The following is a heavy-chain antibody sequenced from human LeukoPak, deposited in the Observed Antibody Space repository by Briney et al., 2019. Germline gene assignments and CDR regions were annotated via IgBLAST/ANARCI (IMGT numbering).Heavy chain of an antibody. CDR1: GGSISSYY. CDR3: ARESLRGYSSAWYDPIYFDY. D-gene: IGHD6-19*01. V-gene: IGHV4-59*01. Sequence: SETLSLTCTVSGGSISSYYWNWIRQSPGKGLEWIGYIYYNGNTNYNPSLKSRVTISVNTSKNQFSLTLSSVTAADTAIYYCARESLRGYSSAWYDPIYFDYWGQGTLVTVSS. J-gene: IGHJ4*02. CDR2: IYYNGNT.